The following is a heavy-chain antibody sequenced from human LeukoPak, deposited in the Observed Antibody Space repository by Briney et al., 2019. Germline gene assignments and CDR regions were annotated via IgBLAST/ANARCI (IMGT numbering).Heavy chain of an antibody. V-gene: IGHV4-30-2*01. CDR1: GGSISSGGYS. J-gene: IGHJ4*02. CDR3: ARRNYYGSGSGDFDY. Sequence: NPSETLSLTCAVSGGSISSGGYSWSWIRQPPGKGLEWIGYIYHSGSTYYNPSLKSRVTISVDRSKNQFSLKLSSVTAADTAVYYCARRNYYGSGSGDFDYWGQGTLVTVYS. D-gene: IGHD3-10*01. CDR2: IYHSGST.